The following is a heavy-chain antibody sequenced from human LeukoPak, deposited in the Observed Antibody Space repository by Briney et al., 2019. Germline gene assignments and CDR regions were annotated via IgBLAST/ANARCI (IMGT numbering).Heavy chain of an antibody. D-gene: IGHD1-26*01. CDR3: ARVSTSIYFDY. V-gene: IGHV3-53*01. CDR2: IYSGGST. Sequence: GGSLRLSCAASGLTVRSNYMSWVRQAPGKGLEWVSVIYSGGSTYYADSVKGRFTISRDSSKNTLYVQMNSLRAEDTAMYYCARVSTSIYFDYWGQGVQVTVSS. CDR1: GLTVRSNY. J-gene: IGHJ4*02.